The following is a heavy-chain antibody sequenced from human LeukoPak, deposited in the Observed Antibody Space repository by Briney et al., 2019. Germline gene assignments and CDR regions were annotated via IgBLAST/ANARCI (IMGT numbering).Heavy chain of an antibody. CDR2: IKQDGSEK. CDR3: ARETLAGPPAGWFDP. J-gene: IGHJ5*02. D-gene: IGHD1-14*01. Sequence: GGSLRLSCAASGFSFSSYWMSWVRQAPGKGLEWVANIKQDGSEKYYVDSVKGRFTISRDNAKNSLYLQMNSLRAEDTAVYYCARETLAGPPAGWFDPWGQGTLVTVSS. CDR1: GFSFSSYW. V-gene: IGHV3-7*01.